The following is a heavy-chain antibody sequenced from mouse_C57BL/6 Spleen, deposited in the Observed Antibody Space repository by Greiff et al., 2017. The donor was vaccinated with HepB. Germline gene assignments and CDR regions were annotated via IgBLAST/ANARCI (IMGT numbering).Heavy chain of an antibody. CDR3: ARSASYYSNLLDY. CDR1: GYAFSSYW. D-gene: IGHD2-5*01. Sequence: VQLQQSGAELVKPGASVKISCKASGYAFSSYWMNWVKQRPGKGLEWIGQIYPGDGDTNYNGKFKGKATLTADKSSSTAYMQLSSLTSEDSAVYFCARSASYYSNLLDYWGQGTSVTVSS. V-gene: IGHV1-80*01. J-gene: IGHJ4*01. CDR2: IYPGDGDT.